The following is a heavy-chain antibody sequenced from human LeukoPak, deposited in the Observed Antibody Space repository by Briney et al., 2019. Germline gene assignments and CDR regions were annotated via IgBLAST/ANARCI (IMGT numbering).Heavy chain of an antibody. J-gene: IGHJ4*02. CDR3: ARVFRGSYSSVGFDY. V-gene: IGHV1-46*01. CDR1: GYTFTSYY. CDR2: INPSGGST. Sequence: GASVKVSCKASGYTFTSYYMHWVRQAPGQGLEWMGIINPSGGSTSYAQKFQGRVTMTRDTSTSTVYMELSSLRSEDTAVYYCARVFRGSYSSVGFDYWGQGTLVTVSS. D-gene: IGHD1-26*01.